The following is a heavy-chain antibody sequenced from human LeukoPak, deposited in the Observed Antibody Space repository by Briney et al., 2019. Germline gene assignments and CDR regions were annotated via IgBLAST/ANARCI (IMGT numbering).Heavy chain of an antibody. CDR2: INPSGGST. CDR1: GYTFTSYG. V-gene: IGHV1-46*01. Sequence: GASVKVSCKASGYTFTSYGISWVRQAPGQGLEWMGIINPSGGSTSYAQKFQGRVTVTRDTSTSTVYMELSSLRSEDTAVYYCARDELDVAAAGRGNWFDPWGQGTLVTVSS. J-gene: IGHJ5*02. D-gene: IGHD6-13*01. CDR3: ARDELDVAAAGRGNWFDP.